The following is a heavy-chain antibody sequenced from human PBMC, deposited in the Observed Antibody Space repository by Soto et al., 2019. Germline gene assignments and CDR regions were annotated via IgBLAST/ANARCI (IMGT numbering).Heavy chain of an antibody. CDR2: INAGNGNT. J-gene: IGHJ6*02. V-gene: IGHV1-3*01. D-gene: IGHD2-2*01. CDR3: VRWGGCSSTSCYYYYGMDV. CDR1: GYTFTSYA. Sequence: QVQLVQSGAEVKKPGASVKVSCKASGYTFTSYAMHWVRQAPGQRLEWMGWINAGNGNTKYSQKFQGRVTITRDTSASTAYMELSSLRSEDTAVYYCVRWGGCSSTSCYYYYGMDVWGQGTTVTVSS.